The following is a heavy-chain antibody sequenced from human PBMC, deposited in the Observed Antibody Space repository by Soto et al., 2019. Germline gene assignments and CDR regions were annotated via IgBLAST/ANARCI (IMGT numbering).Heavy chain of an antibody. V-gene: IGHV3-7*01. CDR2: IKQDGSEI. J-gene: IGHJ4*02. CDR1: GFTFSRYW. Sequence: GGSLRLSCAASGFTFSRYWMTWVRQAPGKGLEWVADIKQDGSEIYYVDSVKGRFTISRDNAENSLYLQMNSLRAEDTAVYYCARDPVCSGGSCYDYWGQGTLVTVSS. CDR3: ARDPVCSGGSCYDY. D-gene: IGHD2-15*01.